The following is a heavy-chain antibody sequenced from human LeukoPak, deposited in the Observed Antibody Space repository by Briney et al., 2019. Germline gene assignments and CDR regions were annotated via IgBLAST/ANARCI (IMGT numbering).Heavy chain of an antibody. CDR3: VRDYAFDL. V-gene: IGHV1-2*02. Sequence: GSSVKVSCKASGGTFNNYAITWLRQAPGQGHEWMGWISPNSGVTHFAPKFQGRVTLTRDTSISTGYMELSRLTSDDTAMYYCVRDYAFDLWGQGTMVSVSS. CDR2: ISPNSGVT. J-gene: IGHJ3*01. CDR1: GGTFNNYA.